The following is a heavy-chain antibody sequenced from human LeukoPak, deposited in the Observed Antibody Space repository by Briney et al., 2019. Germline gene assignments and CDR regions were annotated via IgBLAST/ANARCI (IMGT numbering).Heavy chain of an antibody. CDR1: GFTFSGSA. V-gene: IGHV3-73*01. Sequence: PGGSLKLSCAASGFTFSGSAMLWVRQASGKGLEGVGRTRSKANSYAAAYAASVKGRFTISRDDSKNTAYLQMNSLKTEDTAVYYCTRPAKRYCSGGSCYQELDYWGQGTLVTVSS. CDR2: TRSKANSYAA. D-gene: IGHD2-15*01. CDR3: TRPAKRYCSGGSCYQELDY. J-gene: IGHJ4*02.